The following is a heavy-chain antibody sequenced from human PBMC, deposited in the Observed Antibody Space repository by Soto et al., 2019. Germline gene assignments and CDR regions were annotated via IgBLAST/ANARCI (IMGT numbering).Heavy chain of an antibody. CDR3: ASGAVAALDAFDI. CDR1: GFTFSSYS. D-gene: IGHD6-19*01. V-gene: IGHV3-21*01. CDR2: ISSSSSYI. Sequence: EVQLVESGGGLVKPGGSLRLSCAASGFTFSSYSMNWVRQAPGKGLEWVSSISSSSSYIYYADSVKGRFTISRDNAKNSLYLQMNSLRAEDTAVYYCASGAVAALDAFDIWGQGTMVTVS. J-gene: IGHJ3*02.